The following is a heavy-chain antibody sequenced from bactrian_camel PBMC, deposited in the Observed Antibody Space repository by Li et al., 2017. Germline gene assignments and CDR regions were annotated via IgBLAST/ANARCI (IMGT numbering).Heavy chain of an antibody. D-gene: IGHD1*01. CDR3: VGDAWTW. CDR2: MSADGST. J-gene: IGHJ4*01. V-gene: IGHV3S53*01. Sequence: HVQLVESGGGLVQPGGSLRLSCAASGYTFSSACMGWFRQAPGKEREGVAAMSADGSTSYADSVKGRFTISKDNARNTVYLQMDNLNSDDTALYYCVGDAWTWWGQGTQVTVS. CDR1: GYTFSSAC.